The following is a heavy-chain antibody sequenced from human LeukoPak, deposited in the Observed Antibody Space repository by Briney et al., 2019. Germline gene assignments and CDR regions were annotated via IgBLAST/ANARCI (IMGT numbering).Heavy chain of an antibody. J-gene: IGHJ5*02. CDR1: GGTFSSYT. V-gene: IGHV1-69*02. CDR3: ARGLRIAAAGTGDWFDP. CDR2: IIPILGMA. Sequence: ASVKVSCKASGGTFSSYTISWVRQAPGQGPEWMGRIIPILGMANYAQKFQGRVTITADKSTSTAYMELSSLRSEDTAVYYCARGLRIAAAGTGDWFDPWGQGTLVTVSS. D-gene: IGHD6-13*01.